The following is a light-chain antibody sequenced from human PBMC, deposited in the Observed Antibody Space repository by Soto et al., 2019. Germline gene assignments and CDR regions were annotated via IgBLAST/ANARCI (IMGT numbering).Light chain of an antibody. CDR1: QDIRND. J-gene: IGKJ1*01. CDR3: LHDYTYPRT. V-gene: IGKV1-6*01. Sequence: AIQMTQSPSSLSASVGDRVTITCRASQDIRNDLGWYQQKPGEAPQLLIYAASHLQSGVPSRFSGSGSGTDFTLTISSRQPEDVATYYCLHDYTYPRTFGQGTKVDIK. CDR2: AAS.